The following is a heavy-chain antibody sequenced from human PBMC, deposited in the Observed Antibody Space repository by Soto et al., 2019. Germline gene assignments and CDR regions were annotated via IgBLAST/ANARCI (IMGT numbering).Heavy chain of an antibody. Sequence: QVQLVESGGGVVQPGGSLRLSCAAAGFTFSNYAMHWVRQAPGKGLEWVAVISYDGSNKFDTDSGKGRFTISRDNAKNTLDLQMNNLSVEDRAEYYCAKDLTVQPTSFDWLGDSWGQGTLVTVSA. V-gene: IGHV3-30*18. D-gene: IGHD3-9*01. CDR3: AKDLTVQPTSFDWLGDS. CDR2: ISYDGSNK. J-gene: IGHJ4*02. CDR1: GFTFSNYA.